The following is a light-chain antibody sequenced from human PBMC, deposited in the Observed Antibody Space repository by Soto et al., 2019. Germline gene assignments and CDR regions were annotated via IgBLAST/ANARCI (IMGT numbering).Light chain of an antibody. CDR3: QKSYSTLRK. CDR2: DAT. CDR1: QSISSY. J-gene: IGKJ1*01. Sequence: DIQMTQSPTSLPASVGDIVTITCRASQSISSYLNWYQQKPGKAPKLLIYDATNLQSGVPSRLSGSGSGTDFTLTISSLQPEDFATYYCQKSYSTLRKLGQGTKVDIK. V-gene: IGKV1-39*01.